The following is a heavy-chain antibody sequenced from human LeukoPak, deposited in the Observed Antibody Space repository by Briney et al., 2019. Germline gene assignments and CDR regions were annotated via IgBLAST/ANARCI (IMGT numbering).Heavy chain of an antibody. CDR2: LYYNRGA. Sequence: SETLSLTCTVSGGSISGYYWSWSRQAPGKGVEWIGNLYYNRGAWFKSSLKSRVTTSVDTSKNEFSLKLSSVTAADTAVYYCARESYYGSGSYSLDYWGQGTLVTVSS. J-gene: IGHJ4*02. CDR1: GGSISGYY. CDR3: ARESYYGSGSYSLDY. V-gene: IGHV4-59*01. D-gene: IGHD3-10*01.